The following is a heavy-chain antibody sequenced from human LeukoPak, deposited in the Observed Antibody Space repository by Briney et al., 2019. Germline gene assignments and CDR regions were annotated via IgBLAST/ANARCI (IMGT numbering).Heavy chain of an antibody. J-gene: IGHJ4*02. CDR3: LRTTLGPAGAIDY. CDR2: INTDGRSV. Sequence: PGGSLRLSCAASGFTFSSYWMHWVRQAPGKGLLWVSRINTDGRSVTYAELVKGRFTISRDNAKNTLYLQMNSLRAEDTAVYYCLRTTLGPAGAIDYWAQGTLVAVSS. V-gene: IGHV3-74*01. D-gene: IGHD2-2*01. CDR1: GFTFSSYW.